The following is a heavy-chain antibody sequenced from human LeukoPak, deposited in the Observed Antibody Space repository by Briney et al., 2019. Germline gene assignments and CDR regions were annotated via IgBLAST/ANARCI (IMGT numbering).Heavy chain of an antibody. V-gene: IGHV4-59*01. Sequence: PSETLSLTCTVSGGSISRYYWSWIRQPPGKGLEWIGYIYYSGSTNYNPSLKSRVTISVDTSKNQFSLKLSSVTAADTAVYYCARDSGDGYSLDYWGQGTLVTVSS. CDR2: IYYSGST. J-gene: IGHJ4*02. CDR3: ARDSGDGYSLDY. D-gene: IGHD5-24*01. CDR1: GGSISRYY.